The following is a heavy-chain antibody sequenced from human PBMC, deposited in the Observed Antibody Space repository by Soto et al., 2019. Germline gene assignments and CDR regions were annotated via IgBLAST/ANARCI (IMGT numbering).Heavy chain of an antibody. CDR2: INGGTGQT. CDR1: GYTFSTHA. V-gene: IGHV1-3*01. CDR3: ARGKGMEENYYYYGLDI. J-gene: IGHJ6*02. Sequence: QVQVVQSGAEVKKPGASVKISCKASGYTFSTHAMHWVRQAPGQSLEWMGWINGGTGQTKHSHRFQDRVSITRDTSASTACMDESSQRAEDTAVYYCARGKGMEENYYYYGLDIWGQVTTVTVSS. D-gene: IGHD1-1*01.